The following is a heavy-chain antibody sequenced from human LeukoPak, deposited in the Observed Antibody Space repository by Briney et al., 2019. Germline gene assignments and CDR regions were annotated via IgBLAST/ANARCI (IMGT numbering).Heavy chain of an antibody. V-gene: IGHV1-69*05. CDR3: ARGRRYCSSTSCPDYYYYMDV. J-gene: IGHJ6*03. Sequence: ASVKVSCKASGGTFSSYAISWVRQAPGQGLEWMGGIIPIFGTANYAQKFQGRVTITTDESTSTAYMELSSLRSEDTAVYYCARGRRYCSSTSCPDYYYYMDVWGKGTTVTVSS. D-gene: IGHD2-2*01. CDR1: GGTFSSYA. CDR2: IIPIFGTA.